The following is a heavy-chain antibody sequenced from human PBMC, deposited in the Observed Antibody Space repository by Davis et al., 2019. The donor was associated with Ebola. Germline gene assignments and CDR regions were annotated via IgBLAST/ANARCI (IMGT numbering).Heavy chain of an antibody. CDR1: GGSINNYY. J-gene: IGHJ4*02. D-gene: IGHD6-6*01. CDR3: ARGYGSSSVY. V-gene: IGHV4-59*01. Sequence: SEILSLTCTVSGGSINNYYWSWIRQPPGKGLEWIGYIYYSGSTNYNPSLKSRVTISVDTSKNQFSLKLSSVTAADTAVYYCARGYGSSSVYWGQGTLVTVSS. CDR2: IYYSGST.